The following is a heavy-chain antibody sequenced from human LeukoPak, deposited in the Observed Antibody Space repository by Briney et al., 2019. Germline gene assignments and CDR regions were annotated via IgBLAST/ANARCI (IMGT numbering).Heavy chain of an antibody. CDR3: AREVRASGGVLDY. D-gene: IGHD3-16*01. CDR2: ISSSSSYI. Sequence: GSLRLSCAASGFTFSSYSMNWVRQAPGKGLEWVSSISSSSSYIYYADSVKGRFTISRDNAKNSLYLQMNSLRAEDTAVYYCAREVRASGGVLDYWGQGTLVTVSP. CDR1: GFTFSSYS. J-gene: IGHJ4*02. V-gene: IGHV3-21*01.